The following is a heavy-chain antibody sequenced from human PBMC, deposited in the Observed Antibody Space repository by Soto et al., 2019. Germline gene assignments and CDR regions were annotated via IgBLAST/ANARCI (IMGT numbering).Heavy chain of an antibody. Sequence: EMQLLESGGGLQQPGGSLRLSCAASGFTFNNFAMGWVRQAPGKGLAWISAVTGRSRNTYYADSVKGRFTISRNNFENTVDLQMEGMRVEDTAVYYCANRAPYGGNYRDAFDVWGRGTRVTVAS. CDR3: ANRAPYGGNYRDAFDV. D-gene: IGHD1-26*01. V-gene: IGHV3-23*01. J-gene: IGHJ3*01. CDR2: VTGRSRNT. CDR1: GFTFNNFA.